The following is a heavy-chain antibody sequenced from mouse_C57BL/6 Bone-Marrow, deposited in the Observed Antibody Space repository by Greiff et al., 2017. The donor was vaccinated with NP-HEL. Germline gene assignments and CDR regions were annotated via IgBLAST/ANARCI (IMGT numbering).Heavy chain of an antibody. CDR2: INPNNGGT. CDR1: GYTFTDYN. V-gene: IGHV1-18*01. D-gene: IGHD6-2*01. J-gene: IGHJ4*01. CDR3: ARRSRLHAMDY. Sequence: EVKLVESGPELVKPGASVKIPCKASGYTFTDYNMDWVKQSHGKSLEWIGDINPNNGGTIYNQKFKGKATLTVDKSSSTAYMELRSLTSEDTAVYYCARRSRLHAMDYWGQGTSVTVSS.